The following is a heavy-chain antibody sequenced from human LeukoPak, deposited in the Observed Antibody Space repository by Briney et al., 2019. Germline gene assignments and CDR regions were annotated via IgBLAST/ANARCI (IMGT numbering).Heavy chain of an antibody. D-gene: IGHD1-26*01. Sequence: SETLSLTCTVSGGSITNYYWSWIRQPPGRGLEWIGYIYYSGSTNYNPSLKSRVTLSVDTSKNQFSLKLSSVTAADTAVYYCARVVRGATGSDYWGQGTLVTVSS. V-gene: IGHV4-59*01. CDR3: ARVVRGATGSDY. CDR1: GGSITNYY. CDR2: IYYSGST. J-gene: IGHJ4*02.